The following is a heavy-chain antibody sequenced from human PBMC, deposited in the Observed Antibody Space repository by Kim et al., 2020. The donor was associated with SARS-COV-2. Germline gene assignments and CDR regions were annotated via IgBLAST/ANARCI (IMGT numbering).Heavy chain of an antibody. V-gene: IGHV1-18*01. CDR3: ARDDYYDSSGYHHTFDY. J-gene: IGHJ4*02. D-gene: IGHD3-22*01. Sequence: ASVKVSCKASGYTFTSYGISWVRQAPGQGLEWMGWISAYNGNTNYAQKLQGRVTMTTDTSTSTAYMELRSLRSDDTAVYYCARDDYYDSSGYHHTFDYWGQGTLVTVSS. CDR2: ISAYNGNT. CDR1: GYTFTSYG.